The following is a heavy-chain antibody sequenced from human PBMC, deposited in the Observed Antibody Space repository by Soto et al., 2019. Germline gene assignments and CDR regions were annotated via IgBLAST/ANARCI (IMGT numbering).Heavy chain of an antibody. V-gene: IGHV4-34*01. J-gene: IGHJ6*02. CDR3: ASLGGYCSSTSCYAPRGYYYYGMDV. D-gene: IGHD2-2*01. CDR2: INHSGST. Sequence: SETLSLTCGVYGGSFGGYYGSWIRQPPGKGLEWIGEINHSGSTNYNPSLKSRVTISVDTSKNQFSLKLSSVTAADTAVYYCASLGGYCSSTSCYAPRGYYYYGMDVWGQGTTVTVS. CDR1: GGSFGGYY.